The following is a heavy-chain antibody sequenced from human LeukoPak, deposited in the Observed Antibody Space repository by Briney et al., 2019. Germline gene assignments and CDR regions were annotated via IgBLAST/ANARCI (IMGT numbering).Heavy chain of an antibody. V-gene: IGHV4-59*01. CDR1: GGSFSTYF. D-gene: IGHD3-10*01. J-gene: IGHJ4*02. CDR2: IYYSGST. Sequence: PSETLSLTCAVYGGSFSTYFWSWIRQPPGKGLEWIGYIYYSGSTNYNPSLKSRVTISVDTSKNQFSLKLSSVTAADTAVYYCARELVTMVRGVITSYYFDYWGQGTLVTVSS. CDR3: ARELVTMVRGVITSYYFDY.